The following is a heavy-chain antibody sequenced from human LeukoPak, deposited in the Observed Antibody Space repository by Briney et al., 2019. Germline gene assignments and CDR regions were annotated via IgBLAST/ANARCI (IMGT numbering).Heavy chain of an antibody. V-gene: IGHV3-53*01. CDR1: GFTVSSNY. CDR3: AREMPGIAAAGTGRWYYYYYYMDV. Sequence: PGGSLRLSCAASGFTVSSNYMSWVRQAPGKGLEWVSVIYSGGSTYYADSVKGRFTISRDNSKNTLYLQMNSLRAEDTAVYYCAREMPGIAAAGTGRWYYYYYYMDVWGKGTTVTVSS. J-gene: IGHJ6*03. D-gene: IGHD6-13*01. CDR2: IYSGGST.